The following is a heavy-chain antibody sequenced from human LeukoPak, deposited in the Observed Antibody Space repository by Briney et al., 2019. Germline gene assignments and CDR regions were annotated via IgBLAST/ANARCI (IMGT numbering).Heavy chain of an antibody. V-gene: IGHV4-4*07. CDR3: ARHFREVEWYGEFDY. Sequence: SETLSLTCTVSGGSISSYYWSWIRQPAGKGLEWIGRIYTSGSTNYNPSLKSRVTMSVDTSKNQFSLKLSSVTAADTAVYYCARHFREVEWYGEFDYWGQGTLVTVSS. CDR1: GGSISSYY. CDR2: IYTSGST. J-gene: IGHJ4*02. D-gene: IGHD3-10*01.